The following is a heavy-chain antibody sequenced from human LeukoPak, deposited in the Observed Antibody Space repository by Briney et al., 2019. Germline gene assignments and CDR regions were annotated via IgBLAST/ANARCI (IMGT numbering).Heavy chain of an antibody. D-gene: IGHD2-8*01. CDR3: ASYCTTNSCRGGNHFYYGMGV. CDR1: GFSFSPYV. Sequence: GGSLRLSCAASGFSFSPYVMSWVRQAPGKGLEWVPVISASGDITHYADSVKGRFTVSRDNSENTLYLQMSSLRVEDTAVYYCASYCTTNSCRGGNHFYYGMGVWGQGTTVTVSS. J-gene: IGHJ6*02. CDR2: ISASGDIT. V-gene: IGHV3-23*01.